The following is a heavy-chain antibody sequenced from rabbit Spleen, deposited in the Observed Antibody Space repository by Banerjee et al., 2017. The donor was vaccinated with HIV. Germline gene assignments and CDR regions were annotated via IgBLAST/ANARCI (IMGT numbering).Heavy chain of an antibody. CDR3: ARDLSRSFSRYGMDL. J-gene: IGHJ6*01. CDR1: GVFFSGSSY. CDR2: LEVGSSGFT. Sequence: QSLQEAGGGLVKPGAYQTITCTASGVFFSGSSYMRSVRQAPGKGLEWNACLEVGSSGFTCFANWAKGRFTISRTSSTSVTLQMYTLSLSDSATYFCARDLSRSFSRYGMDLWGQGTLVTVS. V-gene: IGHV1S40*01. D-gene: IGHD1-1*01.